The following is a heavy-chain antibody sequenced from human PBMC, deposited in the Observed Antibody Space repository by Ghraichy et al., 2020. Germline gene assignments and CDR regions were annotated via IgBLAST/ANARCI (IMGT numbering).Heavy chain of an antibody. CDR1: GGTFSSYA. CDR2: IIPILGIA. CDR3: ARAPVYRTTAGGGMDV. J-gene: IGHJ6*02. V-gene: IGHV1-69*04. D-gene: IGHD1/OR15-1a*01. Sequence: SVKVSCKASGGTFSSYAISWVRQAPGQGLEWMGRIIPILGIANYAQKFQGRVTITADKSTSTAYMELSSLRSEDTAVYYCARAPVYRTTAGGGMDVWGQGTTVTVSS.